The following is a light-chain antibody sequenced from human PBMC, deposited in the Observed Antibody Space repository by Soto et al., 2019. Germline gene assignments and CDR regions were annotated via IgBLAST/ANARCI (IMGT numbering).Light chain of an antibody. J-gene: IGLJ1*01. V-gene: IGLV7-46*01. Sequence: QAVVTQEPSLTVSPGGTVTLTCGSSTGAVTNGHYPYWFQQKPGQAPRTLIYDTTNRHSWTPARFPGSLLGGKAALTLSGAQPEDEAAYYCLLSYNGPYVFGTGTKVTVL. CDR1: TGAVTNGHY. CDR2: DTT. CDR3: LLSYNGPYV.